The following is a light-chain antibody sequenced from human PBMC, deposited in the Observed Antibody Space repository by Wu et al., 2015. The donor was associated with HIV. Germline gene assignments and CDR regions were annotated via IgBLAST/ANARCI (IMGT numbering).Light chain of an antibody. Sequence: ENVLTQSPGTLSLSPGERATLSCRASQTVSNNYLAWYQQKPGQAPRLLVYGASTRATGVPDRFSGSGSGTDFTLTISRLEPEDFAVFYCQLYGWSSWTFGQGTKVEIK. V-gene: IGKV3-20*01. CDR2: GAS. CDR1: QTVSNNY. CDR3: QLYGWSSWT. J-gene: IGKJ1*01.